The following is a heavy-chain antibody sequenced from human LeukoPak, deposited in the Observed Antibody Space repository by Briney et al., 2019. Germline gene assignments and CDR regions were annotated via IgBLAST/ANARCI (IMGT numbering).Heavy chain of an antibody. CDR2: INPNSGGT. CDR1: GHTFTGYY. Sequence: ASVKVSCKASGHTFTGYYMHWVRQAPGQGLEWMGWINPNSGGTNYAQKFQGRVTMTRDTSISTAYMELSRLRSDDTAVYYCARDHYDILTGYYDYYYYYGMDVWGQGTTVTVSS. D-gene: IGHD3-9*01. CDR3: ARDHYDILTGYYDYYYYYGMDV. V-gene: IGHV1-2*02. J-gene: IGHJ6*02.